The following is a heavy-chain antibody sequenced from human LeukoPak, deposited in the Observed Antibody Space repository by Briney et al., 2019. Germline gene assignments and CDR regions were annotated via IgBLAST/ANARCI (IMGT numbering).Heavy chain of an antibody. CDR2: ISGSGGST. V-gene: IGHV3-23*01. CDR1: GFTFSSYA. J-gene: IGHJ4*02. CDR3: AKHTGGLWFGELSIGY. D-gene: IGHD3-10*01. Sequence: GGSLRLSCAASGFTFSSYAMSWVRQAPGKGLEWVSAISGSGGSTYYADSVKGRFTNSRDNSKNTLYLQMNSLRAEDTAVYYCAKHTGGLWFGELSIGYWGQGTLVTVSS.